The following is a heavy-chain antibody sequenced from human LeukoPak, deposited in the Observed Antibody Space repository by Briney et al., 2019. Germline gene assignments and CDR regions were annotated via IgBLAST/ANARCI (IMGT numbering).Heavy chain of an antibody. D-gene: IGHD2-21*02. Sequence: ASVKVSCKASGYTFTSYDINWVRQATGQGLEWMGWMNPNSGNTGYAQKFQGRVTITADKSTSTAYMELSSLRSEDTAVYYCARDHCGGDCFDAFDIWGQGTMVTVSS. V-gene: IGHV1-8*01. CDR2: MNPNSGNT. CDR1: GYTFTSYD. J-gene: IGHJ3*02. CDR3: ARDHCGGDCFDAFDI.